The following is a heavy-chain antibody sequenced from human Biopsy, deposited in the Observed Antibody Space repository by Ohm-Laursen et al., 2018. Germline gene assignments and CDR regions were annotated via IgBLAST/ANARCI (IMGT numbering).Heavy chain of an antibody. CDR1: NVSFSSFY. CDR2: IYYSVMT. J-gene: IGHJ6*02. CDR3: ARDSGILNYGNFKYYHYYGMDV. Sequence: SDTLSLTCAVYNVSFSSFYWSWIRQPPGKGLEWIGHIYYSVMTNYNPSLQSRVSISVDTSRNQVSLTLSSVTAADTAVYYCARDSGILNYGNFKYYHYYGMDVWGRGTLVTVSS. V-gene: IGHV4-59*01. D-gene: IGHD4-11*01.